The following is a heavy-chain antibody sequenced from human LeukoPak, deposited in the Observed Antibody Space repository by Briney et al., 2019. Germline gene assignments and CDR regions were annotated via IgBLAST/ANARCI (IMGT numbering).Heavy chain of an antibody. CDR3: ARPPRRAAHGYFDL. CDR2: IRYDGSNK. CDR1: GFTFSSYG. V-gene: IGHV3-30*02. D-gene: IGHD2-15*01. J-gene: IGHJ2*01. Sequence: GGSLRLSCAASGFTFSSYGMHWVRQAPGKGLEWVAFIRYDGSNKYYADSVKGRFTISRDNSKNTLYLQMNSLRAEDTAVYYCARPPRRAAHGYFDLWGRGTLVTVSS.